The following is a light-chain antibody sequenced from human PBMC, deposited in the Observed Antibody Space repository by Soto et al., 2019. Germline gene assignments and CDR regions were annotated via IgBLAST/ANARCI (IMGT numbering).Light chain of an antibody. CDR1: QSVTTN. J-gene: IGKJ4*01. CDR2: GAS. Sequence: MTQSPSTLSGSVGDRVTITCRASQSVTTNLAWYQHKPGQAPRLLIYGASTRATGIPARFSGSGSGTEFTLTISSLQSEDFGVYYCQQYNNWPPLTFGGGTKVEIK. CDR3: QQYNNWPPLT. V-gene: IGKV3-15*01.